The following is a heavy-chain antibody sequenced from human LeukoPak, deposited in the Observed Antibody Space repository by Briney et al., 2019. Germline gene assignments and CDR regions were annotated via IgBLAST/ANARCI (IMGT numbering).Heavy chain of an antibody. CDR1: SGSFSGYY. Sequence: SETLSLTCAVYSGSFSGYYWSWIRQPPGKGLERIGEINHSGSTNYNPSLKSRVTISVDTSKNQFSLKLSSVTAADTAVYYCARGRDFGLAATRCFDYWGQGTLVTVSS. CDR3: ARGRDFGLAATRCFDY. D-gene: IGHD2-15*01. CDR2: INHSGST. J-gene: IGHJ4*02. V-gene: IGHV4-34*01.